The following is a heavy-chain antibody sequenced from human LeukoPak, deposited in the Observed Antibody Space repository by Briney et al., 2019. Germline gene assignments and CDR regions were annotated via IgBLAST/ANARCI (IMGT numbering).Heavy chain of an antibody. J-gene: IGHJ4*02. D-gene: IGHD6-13*01. V-gene: IGHV3-11*05. Sequence: GGSLRLSCAASGFTFSDYFTSWIRQAPGKGLEWVSYISSSSSFTNYADSVKGRFTISRDDAKDSLYLQMNSLRVEDTAVYYCVRGVGTAAPGYWGQGTLVTVSS. CDR3: VRGVGTAAPGY. CDR2: ISSSSSFT. CDR1: GFTFSDYF.